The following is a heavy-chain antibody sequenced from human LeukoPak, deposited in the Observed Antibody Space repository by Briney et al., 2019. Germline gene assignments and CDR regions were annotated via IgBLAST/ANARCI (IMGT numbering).Heavy chain of an antibody. J-gene: IGHJ4*02. CDR1: GYTFTSYD. CDR3: ATVVGGMATINRDYFDY. Sequence: ASVKVSCKASGYTFTSYDINWVRQATGQGLEWMGWMNPNSGNTGYAQKFQGRVTITRNTSISTAYMELSSLRSEDTAVYYCATVVGGMATINRDYFDYWGQGTLVTVSS. CDR2: MNPNSGNT. V-gene: IGHV1-8*03. D-gene: IGHD5-24*01.